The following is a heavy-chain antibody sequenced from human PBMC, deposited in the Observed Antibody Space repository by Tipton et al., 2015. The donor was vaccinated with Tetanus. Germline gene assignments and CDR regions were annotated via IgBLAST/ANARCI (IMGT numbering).Heavy chain of an antibody. Sequence: QLVQSGAEVKKPGESLKMSCKGSGYSFTNYWIGWVRQMPGKGLEWMGIIHPGDSDTRYSPSFQGQVTISADKSISTAYLQWSSLKASDSVMYYCARHTSGSYHAPFDYWGQGALVTVSS. J-gene: IGHJ4*02. V-gene: IGHV5-51*01. CDR2: IHPGDSDT. CDR3: ARHTSGSYHAPFDY. CDR1: GYSFTNYW. D-gene: IGHD1-26*01.